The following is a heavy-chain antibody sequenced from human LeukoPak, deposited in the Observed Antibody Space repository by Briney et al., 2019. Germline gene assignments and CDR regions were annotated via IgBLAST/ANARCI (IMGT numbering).Heavy chain of an antibody. CDR2: IYYSGST. CDR3: ARDRSPLYFDWLLMGSFDY. V-gene: IGHV4-39*07. Sequence: SETLSLTCTVSGGSISSSSYYWGWIRQPPGKGLEWIGSIYYSGSTYYNPSLKSRVTISVDTSKNQFSLKLSSVTAADTAVYYCARDRSPLYFDWLLMGSFDYWGQGTLVTVSS. J-gene: IGHJ4*02. D-gene: IGHD3-9*01. CDR1: GGSISSSSYY.